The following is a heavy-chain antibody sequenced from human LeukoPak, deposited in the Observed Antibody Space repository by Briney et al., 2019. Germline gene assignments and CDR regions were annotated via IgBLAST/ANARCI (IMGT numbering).Heavy chain of an antibody. CDR2: IYYSGST. Sequence: SETLSLTCTVSGGSISSYYWGWIRQPPGKGLEWIGYIYYSGSTNYNPSLKSRVTISVDTSKIQFSLKLSSVTAADTAVYYCAREDCSGGSCYFDYWGQGTLVTVSS. CDR1: GGSISSYY. V-gene: IGHV4-59*01. J-gene: IGHJ4*02. D-gene: IGHD2-15*01. CDR3: AREDCSGGSCYFDY.